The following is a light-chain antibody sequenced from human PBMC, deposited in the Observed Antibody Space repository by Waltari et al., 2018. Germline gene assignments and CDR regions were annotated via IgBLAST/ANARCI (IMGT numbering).Light chain of an antibody. J-gene: IGLJ2*01. CDR2: DVF. CDR1: SNDVGGYNH. V-gene: IGLV2-11*01. Sequence: QSALTQPRSVSGSPGQSVTFSCTGTSNDVGGYNHVSWYQQSPGKAPQLMIYDVFNRPSGVPDRFSGSKSGNTASLTISGLQADDEADYYCCSYAGSYTVLFGGGTKLTVL. CDR3: CSYAGSYTVL.